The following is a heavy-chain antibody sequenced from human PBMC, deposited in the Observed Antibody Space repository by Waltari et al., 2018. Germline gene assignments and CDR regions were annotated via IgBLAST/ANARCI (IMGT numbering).Heavy chain of an antibody. D-gene: IGHD3-16*01. V-gene: IGHV4-59*01. CDR2: VYYTGTT. CDR3: ARERGYDGFDF. Sequence: QVHLQESGPGLVKPSETLSLTCAVSGGPIRGYYWSWIRQPPGKGLEWIGYVYYTGTTHYNPSLKSRVTMSVDTSANQFSLKLASVTAADTAVYYCARERGYDGFDFWGQGTLATVSS. CDR1: GGPIRGYY. J-gene: IGHJ4*02.